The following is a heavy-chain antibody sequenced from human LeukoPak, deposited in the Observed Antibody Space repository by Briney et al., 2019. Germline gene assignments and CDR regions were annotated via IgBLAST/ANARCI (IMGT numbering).Heavy chain of an antibody. V-gene: IGHV3-48*01. Sequence: GGSLILSCAASGFTFSSYSMNWVRQAPGKGLEWVSYISSSSSTIYYVDSVKGRFTISRDNAKNSLYLQMNSLRAEDTAVYYCARHISGSSISALRYWGQGTLVTVSS. J-gene: IGHJ4*02. D-gene: IGHD1-26*01. CDR3: ARHISGSSISALRY. CDR2: ISSSSSTI. CDR1: GFTFSSYS.